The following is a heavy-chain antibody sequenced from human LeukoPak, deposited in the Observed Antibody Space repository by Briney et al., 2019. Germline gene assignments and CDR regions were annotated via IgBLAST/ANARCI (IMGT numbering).Heavy chain of an antibody. Sequence: ASVKVSCKASGYTFTDYYMHWVRQAPGQGLEWMGWINPNSGGTNYAQKFQGRVTMTRDTSISTAYMELSRLRSDDTAVYYCARHPAAADYFDYWGQGTLVTVSS. J-gene: IGHJ4*02. V-gene: IGHV1-2*02. CDR2: INPNSGGT. CDR3: ARHPAAADYFDY. CDR1: GYTFTDYY. D-gene: IGHD6-13*01.